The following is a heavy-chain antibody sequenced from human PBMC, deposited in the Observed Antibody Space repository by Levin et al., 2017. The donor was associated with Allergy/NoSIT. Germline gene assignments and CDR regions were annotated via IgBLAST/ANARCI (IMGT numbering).Heavy chain of an antibody. CDR1: GFSLSTSGMC. CDR3: ARIPHLGHNSGYYYGMDV. J-gene: IGHJ6*02. Sequence: SGPTLVKPTQTLTLTCTFSGFSLSTSGMCVTWIRQPPGKALEWLARIDWDDDKYYSTSLKTRLTISKDTSKNQVVLTMTNKDPVDTATYYFARIPHLGHNSGYYYGMDVWGQGTTVTVSS. CDR2: IDWDDDK. D-gene: IGHD5-24*01. V-gene: IGHV2-70*11.